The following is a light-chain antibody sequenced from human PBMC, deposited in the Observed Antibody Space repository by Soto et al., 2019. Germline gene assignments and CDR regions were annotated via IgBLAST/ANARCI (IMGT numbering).Light chain of an antibody. J-gene: IGKJ1*01. CDR3: KQYNGYSTWT. CDR2: DAS. Sequence: DIQMTQSPSTLSASVGDRVTITCRASQSISRWVAWYQVKPGKAPRVLIGDASSLQRGVPSRFSGSGYGTEFTLTISSLQPDDFATYYCKQYNGYSTWTFGQGTRVEIK. V-gene: IGKV1-5*01. CDR1: QSISRW.